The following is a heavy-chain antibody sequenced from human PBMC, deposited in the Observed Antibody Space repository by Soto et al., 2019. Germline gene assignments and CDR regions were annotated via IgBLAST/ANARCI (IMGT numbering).Heavy chain of an antibody. V-gene: IGHV4-59*01. D-gene: IGHD6-25*01. Sequence: GGSISSYYWSWIRQPPGKGLEWIGYIYYSGSTNYNPSLKSRVTISVDTSKNQFSLKLSSVTAADTAVYYCAREGSSGWTDYWGQGTLVTVSS. CDR2: IYYSGST. J-gene: IGHJ4*02. CDR3: AREGSSGWTDY. CDR1: GGSISSYY.